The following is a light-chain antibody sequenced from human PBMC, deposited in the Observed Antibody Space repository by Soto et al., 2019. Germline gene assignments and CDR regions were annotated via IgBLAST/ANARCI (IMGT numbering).Light chain of an antibody. CDR3: MQYKNWPRT. Sequence: ETVMTQSAATLSVSPGERATLSCRASQSVGSNLVWYQQKPGQAPRLLIYGASNRVTGIPDRFSGSGFGTEFTLTISSLQSEDFAVYYCMQYKNWPRTFGQGTKVEIK. CDR2: GAS. CDR1: QSVGSN. J-gene: IGKJ1*01. V-gene: IGKV3-15*01.